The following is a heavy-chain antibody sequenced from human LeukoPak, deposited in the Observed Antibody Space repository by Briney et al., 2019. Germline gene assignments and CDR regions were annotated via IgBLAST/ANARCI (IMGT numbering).Heavy chain of an antibody. D-gene: IGHD3-3*01. J-gene: IGHJ4*02. CDR3: ARGTYYDFWSSGFDY. Sequence: ASVKVSCKASGGTFSSYTISWVRQAPGQGLEWMGRIIPILGIANYAQKFQGRVTITAGKSTSTAYMELSSLRSEDTAVYYCARGTYYDFWSSGFDYXXQGTXXTVS. CDR2: IIPILGIA. CDR1: GGTFSSYT. V-gene: IGHV1-69*02.